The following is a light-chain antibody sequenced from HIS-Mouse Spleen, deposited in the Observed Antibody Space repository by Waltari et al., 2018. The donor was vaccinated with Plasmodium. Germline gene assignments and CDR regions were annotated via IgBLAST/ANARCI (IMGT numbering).Light chain of an antibody. CDR2: DGI. J-gene: IGLJ1*01. V-gene: IGLV2-11*01. Sequence: QSALTQPRSVPGSPGQSVTIPCTATSSDVGGYNHVTWYQQHPGKAPKLMIYDGIKRPSGVPDRFSGSKSGNTASLTISGLQAEDEADYYCCSYAGSYTYVFGTGTKVTVL. CDR1: SSDVGGYNH. CDR3: CSYAGSYTYV.